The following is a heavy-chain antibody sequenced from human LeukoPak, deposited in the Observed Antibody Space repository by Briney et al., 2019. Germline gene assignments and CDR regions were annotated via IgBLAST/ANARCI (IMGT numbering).Heavy chain of an antibody. V-gene: IGHV1-69*04. CDR2: IIPILGIA. CDR3: ARGGAVPTHYYFDY. CDR1: GGTLSSYA. J-gene: IGHJ4*02. Sequence: ASVKVSRKASGGTLSSYAISWVRQAPGQGLEWMGRIIPILGIANYAQKFQGRVTITADKSTSTAYMELSSLRSEDTAVYYCARGGAVPTHYYFDYWGQGTLVTVSS. D-gene: IGHD2-2*01.